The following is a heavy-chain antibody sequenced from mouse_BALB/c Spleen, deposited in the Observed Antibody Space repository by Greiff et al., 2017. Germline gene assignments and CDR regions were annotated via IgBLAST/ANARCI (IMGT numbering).Heavy chain of an antibody. Sequence: EVNLVESGGGLVQPGGSRKLSCAASGFTFSSFGMHWVRQAPEKGLEWVAYISSGSSTIYYADTVKGRFTISRDNPKNTLFLQMTSLRSEDTAMYYCASSTGAWFAYWGQGTLVTVSA. CDR3: ASSTGAWFAY. CDR1: GFTFSSFG. CDR2: ISSGSSTI. V-gene: IGHV5-17*02. D-gene: IGHD4-1*02. J-gene: IGHJ3*01.